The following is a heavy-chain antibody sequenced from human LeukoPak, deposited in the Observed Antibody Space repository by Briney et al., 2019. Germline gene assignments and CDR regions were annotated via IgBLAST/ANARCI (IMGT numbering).Heavy chain of an antibody. J-gene: IGHJ4*02. D-gene: IGHD4-17*01. Sequence: GESLKISCQGSGYSFSMYWLAWVRQIPGKGLEWIGIIYHGDSNTRYSPSFQGQVAISADKSISTAYLQWSSLRASDTAVYFCARQDGDGLYYFDNWGQGTLVTVSS. CDR2: IYHGDSNT. CDR3: ARQDGDGLYYFDN. V-gene: IGHV5-51*01. CDR1: GYSFSMYW.